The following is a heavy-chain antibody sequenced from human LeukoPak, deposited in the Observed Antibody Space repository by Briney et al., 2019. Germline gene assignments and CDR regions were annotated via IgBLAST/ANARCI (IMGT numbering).Heavy chain of an antibody. CDR2: IYYSGST. D-gene: IGHD2-21*02. CDR1: GGSIISYY. V-gene: IGHV4-59*08. J-gene: IGHJ3*02. Sequence: PSETLSLTCTVSGGSIISYYWTWIRQPPGKGLEWIGYIYYSGSTNYNPSLKSRVTISVDTSKNQFSLKLISVPAADTAVYYCARRRPYCGGDCSAFDIWGQGTMVTVSS. CDR3: ARRRPYCGGDCSAFDI.